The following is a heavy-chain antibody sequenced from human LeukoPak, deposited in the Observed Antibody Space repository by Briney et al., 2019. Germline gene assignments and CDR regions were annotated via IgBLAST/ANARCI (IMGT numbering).Heavy chain of an antibody. V-gene: IGHV3-48*04. J-gene: IGHJ4*02. CDR2: ISSSSSTI. D-gene: IGHD5-12*01. CDR1: GFTFSSYS. Sequence: GGSLRLSCAASGFTFSSYSMNWVRQAPGKGLEWVSYISSSSSTIYYADSVKGRFTISRDNAKNSLYLQMNSLRAEDTAVYYCARESGYDFHRSVDYWGQGTLVTVSS. CDR3: ARESGYDFHRSVDY.